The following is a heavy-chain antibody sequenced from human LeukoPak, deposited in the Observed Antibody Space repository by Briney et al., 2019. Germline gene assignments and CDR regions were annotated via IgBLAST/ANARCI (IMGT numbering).Heavy chain of an antibody. Sequence: SETLSLTCAVYGGSFSGYYWSWIRQPPGKGLEWIGEINHSGSTNYNPSLKSRVTISVDTSKNQFSLKLSSVTAADTAVYYCARLLDCSNTSCYLPKGRGYYFDYWGQGTLVTVSS. CDR1: GGSFSGYY. V-gene: IGHV4-34*01. CDR3: ARLLDCSNTSCYLPKGRGYYFDY. D-gene: IGHD2-2*01. CDR2: INHSGST. J-gene: IGHJ4*02.